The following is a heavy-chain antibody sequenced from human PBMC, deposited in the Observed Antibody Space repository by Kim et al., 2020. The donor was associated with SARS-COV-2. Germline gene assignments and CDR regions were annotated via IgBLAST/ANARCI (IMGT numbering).Heavy chain of an antibody. CDR1: GFTFSSYE. CDR3: ARVGITIFGLDY. J-gene: IGHJ4*02. D-gene: IGHD3-3*01. CDR2: ISSSGSTI. V-gene: IGHV3-48*03. Sequence: GGSLRLSCVASGFTFSSYEMNWVRQAPGKGLEWVSYISSSGSTIYYADSVKGRFTISRDNAKNSLYLQMNSLRAEDTAVYYCARVGITIFGLDYWGQGTLVTVSS.